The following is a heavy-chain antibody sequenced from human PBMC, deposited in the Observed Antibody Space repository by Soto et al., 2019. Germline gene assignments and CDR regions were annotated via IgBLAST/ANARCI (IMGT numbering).Heavy chain of an antibody. J-gene: IGHJ5*02. CDR3: ARSLYYGSGSYYMNWFDP. CDR1: GGSFSGYY. Sequence: SETLSLTCAVYGGSFSGYYWSWIRQPPGKGLEWIGEINHSGSTNYNPSLKSRVTISVDTSKNQFSLKLSSVTAADTAVHYCARSLYYGSGSYYMNWFDPWGQGTLVTVSS. D-gene: IGHD3-10*01. CDR2: INHSGST. V-gene: IGHV4-34*01.